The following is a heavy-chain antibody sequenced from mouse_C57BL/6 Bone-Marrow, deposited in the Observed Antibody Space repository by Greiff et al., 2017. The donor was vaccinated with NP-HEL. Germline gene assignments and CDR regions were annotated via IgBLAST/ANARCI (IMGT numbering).Heavy chain of an antibody. CDR1: GYTFTSYW. V-gene: IGHV1-74*01. CDR3: AISLSNWAC. J-gene: IGHJ4*01. Sequence: VQLQQPGAELVKPGASVKVSCKASGYTFTSYWMHWVKQRPGQGLEWIGRIHPSDSDTNYNQKFKGKATLTVEKSSSTAYMQLRSLTSEDSSVYYCAISLSNWACWGQGTSVTVSS. CDR2: IHPSDSDT. D-gene: IGHD4-1*01.